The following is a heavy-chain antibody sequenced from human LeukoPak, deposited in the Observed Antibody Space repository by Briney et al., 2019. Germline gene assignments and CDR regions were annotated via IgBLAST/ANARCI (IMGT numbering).Heavy chain of an antibody. V-gene: IGHV6-1*01. Sequence: SQTLSLTCAISGDSVSSNSAAWNWIRQSPSRGLEWLGRTYYRSKWYNDYAVSVKSRITINPDTSKNQFSLPLNSVTPEDTAGFYLAKDGVGNQAFEIWGQGKKAPVLS. D-gene: IGHD1-26*01. J-gene: IGHJ3*02. CDR2: TYYRSKWYN. CDR1: GDSVSSNSAA. CDR3: AKDGVGNQAFEI.